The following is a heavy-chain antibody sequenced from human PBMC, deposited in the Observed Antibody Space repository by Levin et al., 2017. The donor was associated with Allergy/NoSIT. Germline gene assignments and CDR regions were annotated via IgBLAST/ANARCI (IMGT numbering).Heavy chain of an antibody. CDR2: ISYDGSNK. Sequence: GGSLRLSCAASGFTFSSYAMHWVRQAPGKGLEWVAVISYDGSNKYYADSVKGRFTISRDNSKNTLYLQMNSLRAEDTAVYYCAREPGYCSSTSCSDYWGQGTLVTVSS. J-gene: IGHJ4*02. CDR1: GFTFSSYA. CDR3: AREPGYCSSTSCSDY. D-gene: IGHD2-2*03. V-gene: IGHV3-30-3*01.